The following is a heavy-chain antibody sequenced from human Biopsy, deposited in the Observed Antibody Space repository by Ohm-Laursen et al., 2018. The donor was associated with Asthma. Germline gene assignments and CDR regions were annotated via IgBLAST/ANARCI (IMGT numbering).Heavy chain of an antibody. CDR2: ISWNSGII. J-gene: IGHJ4*02. D-gene: IGHD6-13*01. CDR3: ARGPAWQQLDN. CDR1: GFSFDDYA. Sequence: SLRLSCAASGFSFDDYAMFWVRQAPGKGLEWVSGISWNSGIIGYADSVKGRFTISRDNAKNTLYLEMNSLRAEDTAVYYCARGPAWQQLDNWGQGTLVTVSS. V-gene: IGHV3-9*01.